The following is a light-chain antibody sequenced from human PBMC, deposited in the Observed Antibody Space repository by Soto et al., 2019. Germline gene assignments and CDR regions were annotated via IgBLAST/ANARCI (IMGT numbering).Light chain of an antibody. CDR1: QSSSSY. J-gene: IGKJ5*01. CDR3: QQSYSTPLT. V-gene: IGKV1-39*01. CDR2: AAS. Sequence: EIEMNQSPSALSVSLGDRVTITCRASQSSSSYLNWYQQKPGKAPKLLIYAASSLQSGVPSRFSGSGSGTDFTLTISSLEPEYFASYYCQQSYSTPLTFGAGTRLEIK.